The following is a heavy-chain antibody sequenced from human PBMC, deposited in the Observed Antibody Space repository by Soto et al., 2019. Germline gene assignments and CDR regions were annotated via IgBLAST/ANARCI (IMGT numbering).Heavy chain of an antibody. CDR1: GFSFNNHG. CDR3: ARQHMVSYYFDS. CDR2: IWYDGSYK. J-gene: IGHJ4*02. V-gene: IGHV3-33*01. Sequence: QVQLAESGGGVVQPGRSLRLSCAASGFSFNNHGMHWVRQAPGKGLEWVAVIWYDGSYKYYADSVKGRFTISRDNSKNTLYLQMNSLRADDTALYDGARQHMVSYYFDSCGQGTLVTVSS. D-gene: IGHD2-8*01.